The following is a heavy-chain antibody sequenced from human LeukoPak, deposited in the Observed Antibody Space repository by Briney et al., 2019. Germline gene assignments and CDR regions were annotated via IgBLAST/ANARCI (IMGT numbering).Heavy chain of an antibody. J-gene: IGHJ6*03. CDR3: ARSYYYMDV. CDR2: IYPGDSDT. V-gene: IGHV5-51*01. Sequence: GESLKISCKASGYSFTSYWIGWVRQMPGKGLEWMAIIYPGDSDTRYSPSFQGQVTISADKSISTAYLHWGSLKASDTAMYYCARSYYYMDVWGKGTTVTVSS. CDR1: GYSFTSYW.